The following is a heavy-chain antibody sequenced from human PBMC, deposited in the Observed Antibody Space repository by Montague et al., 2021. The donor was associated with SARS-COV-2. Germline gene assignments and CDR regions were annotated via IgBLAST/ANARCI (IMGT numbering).Heavy chain of an antibody. Sequence: SETLSLTCAVYGVSFSGYYWSWIRQPPGKGLEWIGEINHSRSTNYNPSLKSRVTISVDTSKNQFSLKLSSVTAADTAVYYCASFPSGYYDSSGYHIWGQGTLVTVSS. V-gene: IGHV4-34*01. CDR3: ASFPSGYYDSSGYHI. CDR1: GVSFSGYY. J-gene: IGHJ4*02. D-gene: IGHD3-22*01. CDR2: INHSRST.